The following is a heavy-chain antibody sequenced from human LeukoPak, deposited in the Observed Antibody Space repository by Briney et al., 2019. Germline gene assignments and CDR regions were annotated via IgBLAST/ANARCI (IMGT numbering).Heavy chain of an antibody. J-gene: IGHJ4*02. CDR1: GGSISSYY. V-gene: IGHV4-59*08. Sequence: SETLSLTCTVSGGSISSYYWSWIRQPPGKGLEWIGYIYYSGSANYNPSLKSRVTVSVDTSKNQFSLKLSSVTAADTAVYYCAVGYSSGWYGYWGQGTLVTVSS. D-gene: IGHD6-19*01. CDR2: IYYSGSA. CDR3: AVGYSSGWYGY.